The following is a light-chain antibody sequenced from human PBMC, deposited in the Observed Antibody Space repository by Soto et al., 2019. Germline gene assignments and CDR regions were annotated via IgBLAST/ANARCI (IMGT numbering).Light chain of an antibody. CDR3: QQYDSLPYT. CDR2: DAF. V-gene: IGKV1-5*01. J-gene: IGKJ2*01. Sequence: DIQMTQSPSTLSASVGDRVTITCRASQSISSWLAWYQQKPGKAPKFLIYDAFHLETGVPSRFSGSRSGTEFTFTISGLQPEDIATYCCQQYDSLPYTFGQGTKVDIK. CDR1: QSISSW.